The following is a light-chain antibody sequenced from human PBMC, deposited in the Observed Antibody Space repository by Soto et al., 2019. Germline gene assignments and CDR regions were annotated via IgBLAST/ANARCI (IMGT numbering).Light chain of an antibody. CDR3: QKYNSDPQT. J-gene: IGKJ1*01. CDR2: AAS. Sequence: DIQMTQSPSSLSASVGDRVTITCLASQGISNYLDWYQQKPGKVPKLLIYAASTLQSGVPSRFSGSGSGTDFTLTISSLQPEDVETYYCQKYNSDPQTFGQGTKVEIK. CDR1: QGISNY. V-gene: IGKV1-27*01.